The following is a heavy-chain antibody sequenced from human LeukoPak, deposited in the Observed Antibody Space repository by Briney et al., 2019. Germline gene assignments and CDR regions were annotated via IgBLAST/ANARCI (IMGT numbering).Heavy chain of an antibody. Sequence: GGSLRLSCAASGFIFSSYGMRWVRQAPDKGLEWVAFIRYDGSRKYYADSVKGRFTISRDNSKNTLYPQMNGLRAEDTAMYYCAKVSLNMVNDAFDIWGQGTMVSVSS. D-gene: IGHD4/OR15-4a*01. CDR2: IRYDGSRK. CDR3: AKVSLNMVNDAFDI. J-gene: IGHJ3*02. CDR1: GFIFSSYG. V-gene: IGHV3-30*02.